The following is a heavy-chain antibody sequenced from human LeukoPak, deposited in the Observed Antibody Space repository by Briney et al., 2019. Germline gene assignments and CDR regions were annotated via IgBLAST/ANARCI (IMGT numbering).Heavy chain of an antibody. Sequence: PGGSLRLSCAASGFTFSSYGMHWVRQAPGKGLEWVAVISYDGSNKYYADSVKGRFTISRDNSKNTLYLQMNSLRAEDTAVYYCARDPIRHSYGSHFDYWGQGTLVTVSS. CDR1: GFTFSSYG. D-gene: IGHD5-18*01. V-gene: IGHV3-30*19. J-gene: IGHJ4*02. CDR2: ISYDGSNK. CDR3: ARDPIRHSYGSHFDY.